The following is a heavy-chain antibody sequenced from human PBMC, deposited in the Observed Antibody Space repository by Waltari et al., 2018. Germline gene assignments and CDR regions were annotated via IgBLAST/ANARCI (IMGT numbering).Heavy chain of an antibody. CDR1: GGSISSSTYY. V-gene: IGHV4-39*01. CDR3: ATSDSAVNDYVWGSYDGDFY. J-gene: IGHJ4*02. CDR2: IYYSGST. D-gene: IGHD3-16*01. Sequence: QLQLQESGPGLVKPSETLSLTCTVSGGSISSSTYYWGWIRQPPGKGLEWIWNIYYSGSTYYNPSLKSRVTISVDTSKNQFSLKLTSVTAADTAVYYCATSDSAVNDYVWGSYDGDFYWGQGILVTVSS.